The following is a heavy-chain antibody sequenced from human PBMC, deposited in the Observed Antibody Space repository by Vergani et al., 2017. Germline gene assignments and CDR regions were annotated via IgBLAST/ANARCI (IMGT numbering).Heavy chain of an antibody. D-gene: IGHD6-19*01. CDR2: INPNSGGT. J-gene: IGHJ4*02. CDR1: GYTFTGYY. V-gene: IGHV1-2*02. CDR3: ARVIAVAGSTKGFGY. Sequence: QVQLVQSGAEVKKPGASVKVSCKASGYTFTGYYMHWVRQAPGLGLEWMGWINPNSGGTNYAQKFQGRVTMTRDTSISTAYMELSRLRSDDTAVYYCARVIAVAGSTKGFGYWGQGTLVAVSS.